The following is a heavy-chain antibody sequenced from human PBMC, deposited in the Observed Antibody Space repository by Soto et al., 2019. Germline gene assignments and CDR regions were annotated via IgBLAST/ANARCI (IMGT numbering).Heavy chain of an antibody. Sequence: GGSLRLSCAASGFTFSSYAMSWVRQAPGKGLEWVSAISGNGVSTYYADSVKGRFTISRDNSKTTLYLQINSLRAEDTAVYYCAKAWSTVTTHFDYWGQGTLVTVSS. CDR1: GFTFSSYA. CDR2: ISGNGVST. D-gene: IGHD4-17*01. V-gene: IGHV3-23*01. CDR3: AKAWSTVTTHFDY. J-gene: IGHJ4*02.